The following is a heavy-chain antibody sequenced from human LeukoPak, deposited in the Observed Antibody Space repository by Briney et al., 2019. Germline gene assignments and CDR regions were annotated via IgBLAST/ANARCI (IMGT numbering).Heavy chain of an antibody. D-gene: IGHD6-6*01. J-gene: IGHJ4*02. CDR3: ARDSTDSSSTFDY. Sequence: GRSLRLSCAASGFTFSRHGMHWVHQAPGKGLEWVAVIWYDGTNEYYTDSVKGRFTISRDNSKKTLYLQMKTLRAEDAAVYYCARDSTDSSSTFDYWGQGTLVTVSS. CDR2: IWYDGTNE. CDR1: GFTFSRHG. V-gene: IGHV3-33*01.